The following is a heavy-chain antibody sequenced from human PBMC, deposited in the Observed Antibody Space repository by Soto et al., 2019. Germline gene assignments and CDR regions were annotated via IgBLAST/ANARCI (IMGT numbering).Heavy chain of an antibody. Sequence: QVQLVQSGAEVKKPGASVKDSCKASGYTFTSYYMHWVRQAPGQGLEWMGIINPSSGSTSYAQKFQGRVTMTRDTSTSTVYMELSSLRSEDTAVYYCARGTPMYGMDVWGQGTTVTVSS. CDR2: INPSSGST. J-gene: IGHJ6*02. V-gene: IGHV1-46*01. CDR1: GYTFTSYY. CDR3: ARGTPMYGMDV. D-gene: IGHD2-15*01.